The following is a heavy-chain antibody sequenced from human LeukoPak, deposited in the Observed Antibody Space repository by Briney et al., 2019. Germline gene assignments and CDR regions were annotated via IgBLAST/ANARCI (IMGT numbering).Heavy chain of an antibody. V-gene: IGHV3-11*06. CDR3: ARGHYYFDY. J-gene: IGHJ4*02. CDR1: GFTFSDYY. Sequence: GGSLRLSCAASGFTFSDYYMSWIRQAPGKGLEWVSYISSSSSYTNYADSVKGRFTISRDNAKNSLYLQMSSLRAEDTAVYYCARGHYYFDYWGQGTLVTVSS. CDR2: ISSSSSYT.